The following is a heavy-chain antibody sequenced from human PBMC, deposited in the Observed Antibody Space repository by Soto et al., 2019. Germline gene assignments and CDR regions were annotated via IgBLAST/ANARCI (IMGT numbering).Heavy chain of an antibody. CDR1: GLDFEDYC. Sequence: PXWSLILSYASAGLDFEDYCMHLVLQVPGKGLEWVSLTNSDGTDSYYMDSVKGRFTISRDNAKSTLYLQMDRLRPEDTALYFCAKSLYYYDSSPLDHWGQGTLVTVSS. CDR3: AKSLYYYDSSPLDH. D-gene: IGHD3-22*01. V-gene: IGHV3-43D*04. J-gene: IGHJ4*02. CDR2: TNSDGTDS.